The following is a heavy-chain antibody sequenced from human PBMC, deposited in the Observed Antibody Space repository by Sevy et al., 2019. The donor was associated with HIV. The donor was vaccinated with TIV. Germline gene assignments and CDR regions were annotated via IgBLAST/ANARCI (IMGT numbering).Heavy chain of an antibody. CDR3: AIEWWVLGSYQDYYYYYGMDV. D-gene: IGHD3-16*02. J-gene: IGHJ6*02. Sequence: ASVKVSCKASGGTFSSYAISWVRQAPGQGLEWMGGIIPIFGTANYGQKFQGSVTITADESTSTAYMELSSLRSEDTAVYYCAIEWWVLGSYQDYYYYYGMDVWGQRTTVTVSS. CDR1: GGTFSSYA. V-gene: IGHV1-69*13. CDR2: IIPIFGTA.